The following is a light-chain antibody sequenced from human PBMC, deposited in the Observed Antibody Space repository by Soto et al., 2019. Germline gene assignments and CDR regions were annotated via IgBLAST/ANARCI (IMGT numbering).Light chain of an antibody. CDR3: CSFADFTYV. CDR1: SSDIGSYDL. V-gene: IGLV2-23*02. J-gene: IGLJ1*01. Sequence: QSALTQPASVSGSPGRSITISCTGTSSDIGSYDLVSWYQQHPGTAPKLIIYEVTKRPSGVSTRFSGSKSGNTASLTISGLQAVDEADYYCCSFADFTYVFGTGTKVTVL. CDR2: EVT.